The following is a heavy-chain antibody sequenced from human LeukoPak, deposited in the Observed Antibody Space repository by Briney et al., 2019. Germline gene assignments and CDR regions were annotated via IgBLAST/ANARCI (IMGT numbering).Heavy chain of an antibody. D-gene: IGHD3-10*01. J-gene: IGHJ4*02. V-gene: IGHV4-59*08. CDR1: GGSISGYF. CDR2: IYYTGRT. CDR3: ARLWFGELSHIILDF. Sequence: PSETLSLTCTVSGGSISGYFWTWIRQPPGKGLEWIGYIYYTGRTTYNASLKSRVTISVDTSKNQFSLKLSSVTAADTAVYYCARLWFGELSHIILDFWGQGTLVTVSS.